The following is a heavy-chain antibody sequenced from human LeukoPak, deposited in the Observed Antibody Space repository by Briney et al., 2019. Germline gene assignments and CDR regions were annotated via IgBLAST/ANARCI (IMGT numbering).Heavy chain of an antibody. Sequence: SQALSLTCTVSGGSISSGDYYWSWIRQPPGKGLEWIAYMYYSGSTYYNPSLKSRVTMSADTSKNQLSLKLSSVTAADTAVYYCARPYYYDSRIDPWGQGILVTVSS. D-gene: IGHD3-22*01. V-gene: IGHV4-30-4*01. J-gene: IGHJ5*02. CDR3: ARPYYYDSRIDP. CDR1: GGSISSGDYY. CDR2: MYYSGST.